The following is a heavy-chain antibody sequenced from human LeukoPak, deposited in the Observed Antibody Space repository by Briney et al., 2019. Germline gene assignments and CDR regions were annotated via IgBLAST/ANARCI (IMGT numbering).Heavy chain of an antibody. CDR2: VNQSGGS. D-gene: IGHD1-1*01. CDR3: AVRLTTGRLGTATTWFDP. CDR1: GESFDSFY. Sequence: SETLSLTCAVYGESFDSFYWNWVRQAPGKGLEWLGEVNQSGGSDSKPALESRVAISADASKRQFSLKLISVTAADTAVYYCAVRLTTGRLGTATTWFDPWGQGTLVSVSS. J-gene: IGHJ5*02. V-gene: IGHV4-34*01.